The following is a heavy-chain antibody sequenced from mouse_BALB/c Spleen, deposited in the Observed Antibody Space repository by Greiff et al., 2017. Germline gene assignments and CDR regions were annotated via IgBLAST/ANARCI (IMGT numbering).Heavy chain of an antibody. CDR1: GFNINDYY. J-gene: IGHJ2*01. CDR2: IDPENGNT. V-gene: IGHV14-1*02. CDR3: ARSGYYGSSYFDY. Sequence: VQLKQSGAELVRPGALVKLSCKASGFNINDYYMHWVKQRPEQGLEWIGWIDPENGNTIYDPKFQGKASITADTSSNTAYLQLSSLTSEDTAVYYCARSGYYGSSYFDYWGQGTTLTVSA. D-gene: IGHD1-1*01.